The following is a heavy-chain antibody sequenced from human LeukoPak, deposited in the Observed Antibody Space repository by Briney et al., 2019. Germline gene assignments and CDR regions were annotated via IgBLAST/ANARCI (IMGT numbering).Heavy chain of an antibody. Sequence: PGGSLRLSCAASGFTFSDYSMNWVRQAPGKGLEWVSYISGGSGTIYYADSVKGRFTISRDNAKNSLYLQMNSLRAEDTAVYYCARDGDDYGDYERRYYFDYWGQGTLVTVSS. J-gene: IGHJ4*02. D-gene: IGHD4-17*01. CDR2: ISGGSGTI. CDR3: ARDGDDYGDYERRYYFDY. CDR1: GFTFSDYS. V-gene: IGHV3-48*04.